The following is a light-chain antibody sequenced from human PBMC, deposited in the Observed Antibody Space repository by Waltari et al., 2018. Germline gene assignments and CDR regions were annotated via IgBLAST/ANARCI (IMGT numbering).Light chain of an antibody. CDR1: SNNVGTLG. Sequence: QAGLTQPPSVSKALSQTAPLSCTGNSNNVGTLGATRLQQHQGHPPQLVSYRNTARPSGISERFSASRSGNTASLTIAGLEAEDEADYYCSTWDSSLSGWVFGGGTKLTVL. CDR3: STWDSSLSGWV. J-gene: IGLJ3*02. V-gene: IGLV10-54*04. CDR2: RNT.